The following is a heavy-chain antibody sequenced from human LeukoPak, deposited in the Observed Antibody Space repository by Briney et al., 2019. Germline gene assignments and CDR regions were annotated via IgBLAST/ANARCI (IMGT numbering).Heavy chain of an antibody. CDR1: GFTFSSYA. V-gene: IGHV3-23*01. J-gene: IGHJ4*02. CDR2: ISGSGGST. Sequence: GGSLRLSCAASGFTFSSYAMSWVRRAPGKGLEWVSAISGSGGSTYYADSVKGRFTISRDNSKNTLYLQMNSLRAEDTAVYYCAKDDIVVVVAATRPFEYWGQGTLVTVSS. D-gene: IGHD2-15*01. CDR3: AKDDIVVVVAATRPFEY.